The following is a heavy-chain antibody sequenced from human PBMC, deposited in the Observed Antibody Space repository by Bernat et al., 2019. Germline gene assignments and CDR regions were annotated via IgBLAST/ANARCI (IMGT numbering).Heavy chain of an antibody. Sequence: EVQLLESGGGLVQPGGSLRLSCAASGFSFSTFGMSWVRQAPGRGLEWVSDIGTTGGNTYYADSVRGRFTISRDNSKNMVYLQMNSLRAEDTAVYYCAKDRGGLYCSSTSCYWGYFDLWGRGTLVTVSS. CDR3: AKDRGGLYCSSTSCYWGYFDL. CDR2: IGTTGGNT. CDR1: GFSFSTFG. J-gene: IGHJ2*01. D-gene: IGHD2-2*01. V-gene: IGHV3-23*01.